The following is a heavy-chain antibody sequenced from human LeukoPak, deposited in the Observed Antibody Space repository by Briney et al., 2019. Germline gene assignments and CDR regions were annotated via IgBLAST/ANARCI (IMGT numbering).Heavy chain of an antibody. CDR1: GFTFSSYG. D-gene: IGHD3-22*01. CDR3: AKDRDTSGFDY. Sequence: GGSLRLSCAASGFTFSSYGMHWVRQAPGKGLEWVAVISYDGSKKDYTDSVKGRFTISRDNPKNTLYLQMNSLRGEDTAVYYCAKDRDTSGFDYWGQGTLVSVSS. V-gene: IGHV3-30*18. J-gene: IGHJ4*02. CDR2: ISYDGSKK.